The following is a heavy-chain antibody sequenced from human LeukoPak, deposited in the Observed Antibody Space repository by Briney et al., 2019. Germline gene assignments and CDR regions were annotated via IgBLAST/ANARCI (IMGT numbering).Heavy chain of an antibody. CDR3: ARGPQFSGPGWFDP. Sequence: GGSLRLSCAASGFTFSGYVMTWVRQAPGKGLEGVSSITFSSSHIYYADSVKGRFTISRDNTKASLYLQMNSLRAEDTAIYYCARGPQFSGPGWFDPWGQGALVTVSS. J-gene: IGHJ5*02. CDR1: GFTFSGYV. V-gene: IGHV3-21*01. D-gene: IGHD3-10*01. CDR2: ITFSSSHI.